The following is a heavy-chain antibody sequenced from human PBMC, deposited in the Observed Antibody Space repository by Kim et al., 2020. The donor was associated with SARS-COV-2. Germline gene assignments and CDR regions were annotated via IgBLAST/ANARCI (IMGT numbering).Heavy chain of an antibody. J-gene: IGHJ3*02. V-gene: IGHV3-11*06. CDR3: ARVANDCSGGSCYPRDAFDI. D-gene: IGHD2-15*01. Sequence: RFTISRDNAKNSLYLQMNSLRAEDTAVYYCARVANDCSGGSCYPRDAFDIWGQGTMVTVSS.